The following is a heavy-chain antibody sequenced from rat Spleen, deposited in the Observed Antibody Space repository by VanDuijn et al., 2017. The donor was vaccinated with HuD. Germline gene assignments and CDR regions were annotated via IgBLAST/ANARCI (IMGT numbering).Heavy chain of an antibody. J-gene: IGHJ2*01. D-gene: IGHD1-8*01. CDR3: ARSSGATVDY. V-gene: IGHV3-3*01. CDR1: GYSITSTFR. CDR2: ISSAGST. Sequence: EVQLQESGPGLVKPSQSLSLTCSVTGYSITSTFRWNWIRKFPGNKLEWMGYISSAGSTNYNPSLKSRISITRDTSKNQFFLQVNSVTTEDTATYYCARSSGATVDYWGQGVMVTVSS.